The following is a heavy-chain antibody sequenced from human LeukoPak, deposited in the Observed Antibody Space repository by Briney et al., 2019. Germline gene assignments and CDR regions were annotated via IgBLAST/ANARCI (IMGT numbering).Heavy chain of an antibody. CDR3: ARDTFCGGDCYSDY. V-gene: IGHV3-21*01. Sequence: PGGSLRLSCAASGFTFSSYSMSWVRQAPGKGLEWVSSISSSSSYIYYADSVKGRFTISRDNAKTSLYLQMNSLRAEDTAFYYCARDTFCGGDCYSDYWGQGTLVTVSS. CDR2: ISSSSSYI. CDR1: GFTFSSYS. J-gene: IGHJ4*02. D-gene: IGHD2-21*02.